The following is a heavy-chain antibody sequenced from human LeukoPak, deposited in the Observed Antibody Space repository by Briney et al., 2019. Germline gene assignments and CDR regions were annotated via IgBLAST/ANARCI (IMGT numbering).Heavy chain of an antibody. V-gene: IGHV3-23*01. Sequence: GGSLRLSCAASGFTFSSYAMSWVRQAPGKGLEWVSAISGSGGSTYYADSVKGRFTISRDNSKNTLYLQMNSLRAEDTAVYYCAKTWGEARGYGYCSSTSCPTYFDYWGQGTLVTVSS. CDR2: ISGSGGST. CDR1: GFTFSSYA. J-gene: IGHJ4*02. CDR3: AKTWGEARGYGYCSSTSCPTYFDY. D-gene: IGHD2-2*01.